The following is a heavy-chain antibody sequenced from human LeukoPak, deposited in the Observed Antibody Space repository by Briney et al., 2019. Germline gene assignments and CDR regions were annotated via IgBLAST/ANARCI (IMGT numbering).Heavy chain of an antibody. CDR2: IYYSGST. Sequence: PSETLSLTCTVSGGSISSYYWSWLRQPPGKGLEWIGYIYYSGSTNYNPSLKSRVTISVDTSKNQLSLKLSSVTAADTAVYYCARVRAPSGWDTYNWFDPWGQGTLVTVSS. CDR1: GGSISSYY. J-gene: IGHJ5*02. V-gene: IGHV4-59*01. D-gene: IGHD6-19*01. CDR3: ARVRAPSGWDTYNWFDP.